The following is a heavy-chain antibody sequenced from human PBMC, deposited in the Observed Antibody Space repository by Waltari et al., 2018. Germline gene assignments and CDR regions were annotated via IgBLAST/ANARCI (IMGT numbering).Heavy chain of an antibody. CDR1: GFAFGNYW. V-gene: IGHV3-7*03. CDR2: VKPGDREK. CDR3: ARVSNWHREATDFDY. D-gene: IGHD1-20*01. J-gene: IGHJ4*02. Sequence: EVQLVESGGGLVQPGGSLRLSCAASGFAFGNYWMTWVRQPPGKGLEWLANVKPGDREKYYVDSVEGRLIISRDDARNSLYLQMNSLRGEDTALYYCARVSNWHREATDFDYWGQGTLVTVSS.